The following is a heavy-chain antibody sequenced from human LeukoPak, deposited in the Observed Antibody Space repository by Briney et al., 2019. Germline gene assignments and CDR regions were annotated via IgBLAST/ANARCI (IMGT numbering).Heavy chain of an antibody. Sequence: SETLSLTCTVSGAPVSSANYYWTWIRQPPGKGLEWIGYIYYSGSTNYNPSLKSRVTISVDTSKNQFSLKLSSVTAADTAVYYCARMDSYLSDWGQGTLVTVSS. CDR1: GAPVSSANYY. D-gene: IGHD2-21*01. CDR2: IYYSGST. CDR3: ARMDSYLSD. J-gene: IGHJ4*02. V-gene: IGHV4-61*01.